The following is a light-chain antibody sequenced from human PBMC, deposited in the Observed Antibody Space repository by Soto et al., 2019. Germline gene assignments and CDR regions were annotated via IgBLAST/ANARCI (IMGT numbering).Light chain of an antibody. CDR2: EVS. J-gene: IGLJ3*02. Sequence: QPVLTQPPSASGSPGQSVTISCTGTSSDVGGYNYVSWYQQHPGKAPKLVIYEVSKWPSGVPDRFSGSKSGNTASLTVSGLQPEDEADYYCSSYAGSNTVLFGGGTKLTVL. CDR3: SSYAGSNTVL. V-gene: IGLV2-8*01. CDR1: SSDVGGYNY.